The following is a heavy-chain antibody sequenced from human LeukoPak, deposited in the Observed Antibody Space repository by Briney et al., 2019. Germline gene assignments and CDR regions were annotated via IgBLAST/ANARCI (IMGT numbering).Heavy chain of an antibody. CDR2: ISSSSSYI. CDR1: GFTFSRYS. J-gene: IGHJ4*02. V-gene: IGHV3-21*01. D-gene: IGHD3-22*01. CDR3: ARRGFFGTMIVVVGFDY. Sequence: GGSLRLSCAASGFTFSRYSMNWVRQTPGKGLEWVSSISSSSSYIYYADSVKGRFTISRDNAKNSLYLQMNSLRAEDTAVYYCARRGFFGTMIVVVGFDYWGQGTLVTVSS.